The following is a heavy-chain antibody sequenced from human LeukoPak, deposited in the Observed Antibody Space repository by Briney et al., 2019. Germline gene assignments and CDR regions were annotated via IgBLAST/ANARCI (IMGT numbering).Heavy chain of an antibody. CDR3: AKEELRRITMWGYMDV. CDR2: ISGSGGST. J-gene: IGHJ6*03. D-gene: IGHD3-10*02. V-gene: IGHV3-23*01. CDR1: GFTFSSYA. Sequence: PGGSLRLSCAASGFTFSSYAMSWVRRAPGKGLEWDSAISGSGGSTYYADSVKGRFTISRDNSKNTLYLQMNSLSAEDTAFYYCAKEELRRITMWGYMDVWGKGTTVTISS.